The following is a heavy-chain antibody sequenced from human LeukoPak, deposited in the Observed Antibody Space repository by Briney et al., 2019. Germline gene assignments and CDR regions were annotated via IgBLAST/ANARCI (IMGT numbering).Heavy chain of an antibody. J-gene: IGHJ4*02. CDR3: TTGFSTGN. Sequence: GGSLRLSCAASGITVSDAWMSWVRQAPGKGLEWVGRIKSKTDGGTTDYAAPVKGRFTVSRDDSKNTLYLQMNSLRTEDTTLYYCTTGFSTGNWGQGTLVTVSS. V-gene: IGHV3-15*01. CDR2: IKSKTDGGTT. CDR1: GITVSDAW. D-gene: IGHD2/OR15-2a*01.